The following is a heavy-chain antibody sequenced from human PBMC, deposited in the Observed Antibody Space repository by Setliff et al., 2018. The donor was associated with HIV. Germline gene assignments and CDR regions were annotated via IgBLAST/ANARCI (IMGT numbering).Heavy chain of an antibody. CDR2: INAGNGNT. CDR3: ARGGQDCGGDCYGSYYYYGMDV. V-gene: IGHV1-3*01. D-gene: IGHD2-21*02. Sequence: GASVKVSCKASGYTFTSYAMHWVRQAPGQRLEWMGWINAGNGNTKYSQKFQGRVTITRDTSASTAYMELGSLRPEDTAVYYCARGGQDCGGDCYGSYYYYGMDVWGQGTTVTVSS. CDR1: GYTFTSYA. J-gene: IGHJ6*02.